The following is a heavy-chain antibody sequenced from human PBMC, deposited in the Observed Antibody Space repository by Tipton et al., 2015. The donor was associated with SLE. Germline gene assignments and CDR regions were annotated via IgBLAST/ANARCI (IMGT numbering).Heavy chain of an antibody. J-gene: IGHJ6*02. CDR3: ARLYSSSSHYYYYGMDV. Sequence: TLSLTCAVYGGSFSGYYWSWIRQPPGKGLEWIGEINHSGSTNYNPPLKSRVTISVDTSKTQFSLKLSSVTAADTAVYYCARLYSSSSHYYYYGMDVWGQGTTVTVSS. V-gene: IGHV4-34*01. CDR2: INHSGST. D-gene: IGHD6-6*01. CDR1: GGSFSGYY.